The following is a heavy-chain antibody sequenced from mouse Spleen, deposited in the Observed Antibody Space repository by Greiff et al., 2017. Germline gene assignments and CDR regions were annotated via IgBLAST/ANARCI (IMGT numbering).Heavy chain of an antibody. CDR2: IYPGSGST. CDR3: ARGVNYYDYDAYYFDY. Sequence: QVQLQQPGAELVKPGASVKMSCKASGYTFTSYWITWVKQRPGQGLEWIGDIYPGSGSTNYNEKFKSKATLTVDTSSSTAYMQLSSLTSEDSAVYYCARGVNYYDYDAYYFDYWGQGTTLTVSS. D-gene: IGHD2-4*01. V-gene: IGHV1-55*01. CDR1: GYTFTSYW. J-gene: IGHJ2*01.